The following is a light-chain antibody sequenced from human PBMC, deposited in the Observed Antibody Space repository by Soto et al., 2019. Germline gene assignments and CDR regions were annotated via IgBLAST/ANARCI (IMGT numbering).Light chain of an antibody. J-gene: IGLJ3*02. CDR3: GTWDGSLSVVV. Sequence: QSVLTQPPSVSAAPGQRVTISCSGNSSNIGDNFVSWYRQPPGTAPKLLIYDNHKRPSGIPDRFSGSKSGTSATLGITGLQTGDEADDYCGTWDGSLSVVVFGGGTKVTFL. CDR1: SSNIGDNF. V-gene: IGLV1-51*01. CDR2: DNH.